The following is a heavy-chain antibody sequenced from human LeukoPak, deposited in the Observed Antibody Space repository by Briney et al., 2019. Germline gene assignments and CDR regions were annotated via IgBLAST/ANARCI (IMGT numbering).Heavy chain of an antibody. J-gene: IGHJ5*02. D-gene: IGHD4-17*01. CDR1: GGSISSSSYY. CDR3: ASRVYGDYGGDNWFDP. CDR2: IYYSGST. Sequence: SETLSLTCTVSGGSISSSSYYWGWIRQPPGKGLEWIGSIYYSGSTNYNPSLKSRLTISVDTSKNQFSLNLSSVTAADTAVYYCASRVYGDYGGDNWFDPWGQGTLVTVSS. V-gene: IGHV4-39*07.